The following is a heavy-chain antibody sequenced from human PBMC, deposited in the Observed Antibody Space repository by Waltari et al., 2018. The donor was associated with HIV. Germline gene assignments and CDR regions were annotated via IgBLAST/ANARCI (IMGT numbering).Heavy chain of an antibody. CDR1: GFTFTSYW. J-gene: IGHJ4*02. Sequence: EVQLVESGGGSVQPGGSLRLSCAASGFTFTSYWMHWVRQAPGKGLVWVSLINLDGSTTTYADSVKGRFTISRDNAKSTLYLQMSSLRAEDTAMYYCARDFRSPKGDFDYWGQGTLVSVSS. V-gene: IGHV3-74*01. D-gene: IGHD3-16*01. CDR2: INLDGSTT. CDR3: ARDFRSPKGDFDY.